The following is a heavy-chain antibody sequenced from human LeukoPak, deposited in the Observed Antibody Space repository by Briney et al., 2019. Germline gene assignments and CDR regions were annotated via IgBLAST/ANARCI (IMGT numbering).Heavy chain of an antibody. CDR2: IIPIFGTA. Sequence: SVKVSCKASGGTFSSYAISWVRQAPGQGLEWMGGIIPIFGTANYAQKFQGRVTITADESTSTAYMELSSLRPEDTAVYYCASKGNYYDSSGYLLLIYWGQGTLVTVSS. V-gene: IGHV1-69*01. D-gene: IGHD3-22*01. J-gene: IGHJ4*02. CDR1: GGTFSSYA. CDR3: ASKGNYYDSSGYLLLIY.